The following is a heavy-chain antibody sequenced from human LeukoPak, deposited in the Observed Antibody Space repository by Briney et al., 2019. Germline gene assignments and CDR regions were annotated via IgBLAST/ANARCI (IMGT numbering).Heavy chain of an antibody. J-gene: IGHJ4*02. V-gene: IGHV1-2*02. CDR3: ARDLMGIAYRGAFYY. Sequence: ASVKVSCKASGYTFTGYYMHWVRQAPGQGLEWMGWINPNSGGTNYAQKFQGRVTMTRDTSISTAYMELSRLRSDDTAVYYCARDLMGIAYRGAFYYWGQGTLVTVSS. CDR1: GYTFTGYY. CDR2: INPNSGGT. D-gene: IGHD6-13*01.